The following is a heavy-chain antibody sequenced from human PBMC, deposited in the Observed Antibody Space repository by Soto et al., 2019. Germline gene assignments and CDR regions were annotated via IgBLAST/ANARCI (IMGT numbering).Heavy chain of an antibody. Sequence: EVQLVQSGGDLVQPGGSLRLSCVASGFTFNHYWMTWVRQAPGMGLEWVAGINEDSSEEVYVDSVKGQFSICRDNAKNSQYIALNRLIADDTAIYYCATAISSPFSNFDSWGQGSLVTVSS. CDR1: GFTFNHYW. D-gene: IGHD2-2*01. CDR3: ATAISSPFSNFDS. V-gene: IGHV3-7*01. J-gene: IGHJ4*02. CDR2: INEDSSEE.